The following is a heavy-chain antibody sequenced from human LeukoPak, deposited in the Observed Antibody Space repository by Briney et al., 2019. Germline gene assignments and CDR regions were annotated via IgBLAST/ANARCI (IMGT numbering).Heavy chain of an antibody. V-gene: IGHV3-7*01. CDR3: VKGRSIYYYAMDV. D-gene: IGHD3-10*01. CDR2: IRQDGSDK. J-gene: IGHJ6*02. CDR1: GFTFSSYW. Sequence: GGSLRLSCAASGFTFSSYWMSWVRQAPGKGLEWVANIRQDGSDKYYVDSVKGRFTISRDNAKNSLYLQMNSLRAEDTAVYFCVKGRSIYYYAMDVWGQGTTVTVSS.